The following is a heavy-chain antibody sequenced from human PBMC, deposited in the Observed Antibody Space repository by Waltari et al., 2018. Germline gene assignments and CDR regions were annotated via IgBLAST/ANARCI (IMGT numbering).Heavy chain of an antibody. D-gene: IGHD6-19*01. V-gene: IGHV1-8*01. CDR2: MNPNSGNT. CDR1: GYTFTSYD. CDR3: ARALYSSGWYGFYYYGMDV. J-gene: IGHJ6*02. Sequence: QVQLVQSGAEVQKPGASVKVSCKASGYTFTSYDINWVRQATGQGLEWMGWMNPNSGNTGYAQKFQGRVTMTRNTSISTAYMELSSLRSEDTAVYYCARALYSSGWYGFYYYGMDVWGQGTTVTVSS.